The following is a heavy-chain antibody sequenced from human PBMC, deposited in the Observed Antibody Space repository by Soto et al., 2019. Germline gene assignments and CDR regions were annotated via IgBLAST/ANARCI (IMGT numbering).Heavy chain of an antibody. CDR2: ISGTGSST. CDR1: GFTFSSYA. J-gene: IGHJ4*02. Sequence: EVQLLESGGGSVQPGGSLRLSCAASGFTFSSYAMSWVRQAPGKGLEWVSAISGTGSSTNYADSVEGRFTISRDNSKNILYLQMSSLRAEDTAVYYCAKAGGIAVPGTHLDYWGQGTLVTVSS. D-gene: IGHD6-19*01. V-gene: IGHV3-23*01. CDR3: AKAGGIAVPGTHLDY.